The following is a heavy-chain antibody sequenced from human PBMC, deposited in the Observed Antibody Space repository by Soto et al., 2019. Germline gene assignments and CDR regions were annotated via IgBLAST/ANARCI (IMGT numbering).Heavy chain of an antibody. V-gene: IGHV3-48*01. CDR1: GFTVSSNY. CDR3: ARWNYDTTGYYKGALDY. Sequence: PGGSLRLSCAASGFTVSSNYMSWVRQAPGRGLEWVSYISTSSSTIYYADYVKGRFTISRDNAKNSLYLQMNSLRAEDTAVYYCARWNYDTTGYYKGALDYWGQGTLVTVSS. CDR2: ISTSSSTI. J-gene: IGHJ4*02. D-gene: IGHD3-22*01.